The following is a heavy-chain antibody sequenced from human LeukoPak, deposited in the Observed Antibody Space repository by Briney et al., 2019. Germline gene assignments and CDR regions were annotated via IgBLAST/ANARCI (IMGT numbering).Heavy chain of an antibody. CDR2: INHSGST. CDR1: GGSFSGYY. V-gene: IGHV4-34*01. D-gene: IGHD4-17*01. CDR3: ARRTMTTVTKNAKTFDY. Sequence: SETLSLTCAVYGGSFSGYYWSWIRQPPGKGLEWIGEINHSGSTNYNPSLKSRVTISVDTSKNQFSLKLSSVTAADTAVYYCARRTMTTVTKNAKTFDYWGQATLFTVYS. J-gene: IGHJ4*02.